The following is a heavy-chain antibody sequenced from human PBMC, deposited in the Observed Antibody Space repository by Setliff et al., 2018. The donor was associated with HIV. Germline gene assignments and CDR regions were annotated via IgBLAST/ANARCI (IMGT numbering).Heavy chain of an antibody. CDR3: ARGHLHDTSGYYLRGFDI. V-gene: IGHV4-34*01. J-gene: IGHJ3*02. D-gene: IGHD3-22*01. CDR2: VVDSGST. Sequence: SETLSLTCAVYGGSFSDYSWTWLRQSPGKGLEWIGEVVDSGSTNYNPSLKSRVTISVDTSKNQVSLRLSPVTAADTAVYYCARGHLHDTSGYYLRGFDIWGQGTTVTVSS. CDR1: GGSFSDYS.